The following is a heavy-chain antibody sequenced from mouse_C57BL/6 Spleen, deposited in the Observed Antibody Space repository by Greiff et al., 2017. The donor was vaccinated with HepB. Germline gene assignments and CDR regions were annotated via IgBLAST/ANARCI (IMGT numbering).Heavy chain of an antibody. D-gene: IGHD1-1*01. CDR1: GYTFTSYW. J-gene: IGHJ1*03. CDR2: IYPGSGST. Sequence: VQLQQSGAELVKPGASVKMSCKASGYTFTSYWITWVKQRPGQGLEWIGDIYPGSGSTNYNEKFKSKATLTVDTSSSTAYMQLSSLTSEDSAVYYRSSQGTTNYGSSLGYCDVWGTGTTVTVSS. V-gene: IGHV1-55*01. CDR3: SSQGTTNYGSSLGYCDV.